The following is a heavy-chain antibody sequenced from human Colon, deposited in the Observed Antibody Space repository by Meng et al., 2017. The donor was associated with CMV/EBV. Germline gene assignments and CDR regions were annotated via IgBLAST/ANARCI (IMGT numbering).Heavy chain of an antibody. CDR2: MYYSGRS. CDR3: SSSLSY. Sequence: VSLTWTVSGASVASGSYYWRWIRQPPGKGLEGIGYMYYSGRSNYSPSLKSRVTISLDTSKNQFSLKLSSVTAADTAVYYCSSSLSYWGQGTLVTVSS. CDR1: GASVASGSYY. J-gene: IGHJ4*02. V-gene: IGHV4-61*01.